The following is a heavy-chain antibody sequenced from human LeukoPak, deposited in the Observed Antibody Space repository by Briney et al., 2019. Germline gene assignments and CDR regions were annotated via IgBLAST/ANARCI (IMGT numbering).Heavy chain of an antibody. CDR1: GGSISSHY. CDR3: ARDFARGNLYYFDY. J-gene: IGHJ4*02. V-gene: IGHV4-59*11. D-gene: IGHD1-1*01. CDR2: IYYSGST. Sequence: SETLSLTCTVSGGSISSHYWSWIRQPPGKGLEWIGYIYYSGSTNYNPSLKSRVTISVDTSKNQFSLKLSSVTAADTAVYYCARDFARGNLYYFDYWGQGTLVTVSS.